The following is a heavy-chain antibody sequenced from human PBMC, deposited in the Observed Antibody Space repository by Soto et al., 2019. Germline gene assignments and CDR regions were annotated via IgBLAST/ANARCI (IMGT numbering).Heavy chain of an antibody. CDR1: GGSISSGGYY. Sequence: QVQLQESGPGLVKPSQTLSLTCTVSGGSISSGGYYWSWIRQHPGKGLEWIGYIFYSGSTFYNPSLNSRIAISVDTPKNQFSLKLRSVTAADTFVYYCERAPGDYFYYWGQGTLVTVSS. CDR2: IFYSGST. CDR3: ERAPGDYFYY. V-gene: IGHV4-31*03. J-gene: IGHJ4*02.